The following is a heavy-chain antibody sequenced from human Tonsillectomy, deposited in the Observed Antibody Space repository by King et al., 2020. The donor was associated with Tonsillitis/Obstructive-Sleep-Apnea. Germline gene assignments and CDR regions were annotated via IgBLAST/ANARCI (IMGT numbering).Heavy chain of an antibody. D-gene: IGHD1-26*01. CDR3: ARPVGATHYGMDV. CDR1: GFTFSSYW. Sequence: VQLVESGGGLVQPGGSLRLSCAASGFTFSSYWMSWVRQAPGKGLEWVAVISYDGSNKYYADSVKGRFTISRDNSKNTLYLQMNSLRAEDTAVYYCARPVGATHYGMDVWGQGTTVTVSS. V-gene: IGHV3-30*03. CDR2: ISYDGSNK. J-gene: IGHJ6*02.